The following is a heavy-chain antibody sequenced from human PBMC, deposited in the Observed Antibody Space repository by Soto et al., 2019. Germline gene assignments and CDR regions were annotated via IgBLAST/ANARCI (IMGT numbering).Heavy chain of an antibody. CDR1: GGSISSYY. J-gene: IGHJ4*02. V-gene: IGHV4-4*07. Sequence: QVQLQESGPGLVKPSETLSLTCTVSGGSISSYYWSWIRQPAGKGLEWIGRIYTSGSTNYNPSLKSRVTMSVDTSKNQFSLKLSSVTAADTAVYYCARDQYSSAWSQYYFDYWGQGTLVTVSS. CDR2: IYTSGST. D-gene: IGHD6-19*01. CDR3: ARDQYSSAWSQYYFDY.